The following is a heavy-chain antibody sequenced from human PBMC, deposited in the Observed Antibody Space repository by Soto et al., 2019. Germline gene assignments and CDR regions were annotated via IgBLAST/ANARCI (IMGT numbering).Heavy chain of an antibody. CDR1: GYTFTSYD. CDR2: MNPNSGNT. D-gene: IGHD3-22*01. CDR3: ARGHNYYDSSGYYGD. Sequence: QVQLVQSGAEVKKPGASVKVSCKASGYTFTSYDINWVRQGTGQGLEWMGWMNPNSGNTGYAQKFQGRVTMTRSNSVSTAYMELTGLRSEDTAVYYCARGHNYYDSSGYYGDWGQGTLVTVSS. V-gene: IGHV1-8*01. J-gene: IGHJ4*02.